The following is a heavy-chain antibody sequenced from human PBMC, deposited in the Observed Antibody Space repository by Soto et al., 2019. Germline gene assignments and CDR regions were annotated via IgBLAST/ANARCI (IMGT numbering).Heavy chain of an antibody. CDR3: ARDKYGMDV. J-gene: IGHJ6*02. Sequence: GGSLRLSCAASGFTFSSYAMHWVRQAPGKGLEWVAVISYDGSNKYYADSVKGRFTISRDNSKNTLYLQMNSLRAEDTAVYYCARDKYGMDVWGQGTTVTVSS. V-gene: IGHV3-30-3*01. CDR1: GFTFSSYA. CDR2: ISYDGSNK.